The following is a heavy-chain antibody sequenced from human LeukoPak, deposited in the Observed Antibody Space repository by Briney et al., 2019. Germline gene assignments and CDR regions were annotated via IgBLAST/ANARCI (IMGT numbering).Heavy chain of an antibody. CDR3: ARGAPRPYYDFWSGYFDYYYYMDV. D-gene: IGHD3-3*01. Sequence: SETLSLTCAVYGGSFSGYHWSWIRQPPGKGLEWIGEINDSGSTNYNPSLKSRVTISVDTSKNQFSLKLSSVTAADTAVYYCARGAPRPYYDFWSGYFDYYYYMDVWGKGTTVTVSS. CDR1: GGSFSGYH. V-gene: IGHV4-34*01. J-gene: IGHJ6*03. CDR2: INDSGST.